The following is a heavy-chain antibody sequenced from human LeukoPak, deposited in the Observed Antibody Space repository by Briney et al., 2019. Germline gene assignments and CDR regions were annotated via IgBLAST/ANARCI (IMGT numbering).Heavy chain of an antibody. CDR3: ARDYKYAFDN. CDR2: IGIDSGNT. D-gene: IGHD5-24*01. Sequence: GGSLRLSCAASGFTFSDYSMNWVRQAPGKGREWISYIGIDSGNTNYADSVKGRFTIYGEKAKNSLYLQMHSMRVEDTAVYYCARDYKYAFDNWGQGTLVTVSS. CDR1: GFTFSDYS. J-gene: IGHJ4*02. V-gene: IGHV3-48*01.